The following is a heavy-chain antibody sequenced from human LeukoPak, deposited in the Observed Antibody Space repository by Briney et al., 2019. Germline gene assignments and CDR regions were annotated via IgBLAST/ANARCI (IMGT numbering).Heavy chain of an antibody. J-gene: IGHJ5*02. CDR2: IRYDGSNK. CDR1: GFTSSSYG. CDR3: AKVVYYYDRASWFDP. V-gene: IGHV3-30*02. Sequence: GXSLRLSCAASGFTSSSYGMHWVRQAPGKGLEWVAFIRYDGSNKYYADSVKGRFTISRDNSKNTLYLQMNSLRAEDTAVYYCAKVVYYYDRASWFDPWGQGTLVTVSS. D-gene: IGHD3-22*01.